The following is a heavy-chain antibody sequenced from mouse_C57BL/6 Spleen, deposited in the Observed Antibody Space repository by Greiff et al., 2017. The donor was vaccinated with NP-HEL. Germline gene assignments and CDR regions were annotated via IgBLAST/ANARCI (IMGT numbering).Heavy chain of an antibody. J-gene: IGHJ2*01. CDR2: ISSGSSTI. CDR1: GFTFSDYG. V-gene: IGHV5-17*01. CDR3: ARRVTAQATFDY. D-gene: IGHD3-2*02. Sequence: EVKVVESGGGLVKPGGSLKLSCAASGFTFSDYGMHWVRQAPEKGLEWVAYISSGSSTIYYADTVKGRFTISRDNAKNTLFLQMTSLRSEDTAMDYCARRVTAQATFDYWGQGTTLTVSS.